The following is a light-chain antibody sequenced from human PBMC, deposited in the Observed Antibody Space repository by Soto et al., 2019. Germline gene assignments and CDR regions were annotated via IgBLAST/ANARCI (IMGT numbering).Light chain of an antibody. CDR3: QSYDSSLSGSVV. Sequence: QSVLTQPPSVSGAPGQRVTISCTGSSSNIGAGYDVHWYQQLPGTAPKLLIYGNSNRPSRVPDRFSGSKSGTSASLAITGLQAEAEADYYCQSYDSSLSGSVVFGGGTKLTVL. V-gene: IGLV1-40*01. CDR2: GNS. J-gene: IGLJ2*01. CDR1: SSNIGAGYD.